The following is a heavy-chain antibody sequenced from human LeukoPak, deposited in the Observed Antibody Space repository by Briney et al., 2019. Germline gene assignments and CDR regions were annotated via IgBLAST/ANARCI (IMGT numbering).Heavy chain of an antibody. CDR3: ARGPQRGAAANYYGMDV. Sequence: GGSLRLSCAASGXTLSNYWMHWVRQAPGKGLVWVSRINSDGSSTSHADSVKGRFTISRDNAKSTLYLQMNSLRSEDTAVYYSARGPQRGAAANYYGMDVWGQGTTVTVSS. D-gene: IGHD2-2*01. CDR1: GXTLSNYW. V-gene: IGHV3-74*01. CDR2: INSDGSST. J-gene: IGHJ6*02.